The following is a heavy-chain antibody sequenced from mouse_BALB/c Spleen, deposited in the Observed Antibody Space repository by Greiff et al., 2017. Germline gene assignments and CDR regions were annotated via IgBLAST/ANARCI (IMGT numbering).Heavy chain of an antibody. V-gene: IGHV5-15*02. CDR3: ARAVVAPYYAMDY. D-gene: IGHD1-1*01. J-gene: IGHJ4*01. Sequence: EVQVVESGGGLVQPGGSRKLSCAASGFTFSDYGMAWVRQAPGEGPEWVAFISNLAYSIYYADTVTGRFTISRENAKNTLYLEMSSLRSEDTAMYYCARAVVAPYYAMDYWGQGTSVTVSS. CDR1: GFTFSDYG. CDR2: ISNLAYSI.